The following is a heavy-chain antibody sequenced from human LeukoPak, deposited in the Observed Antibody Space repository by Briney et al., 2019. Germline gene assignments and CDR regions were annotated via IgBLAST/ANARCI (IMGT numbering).Heavy chain of an antibody. D-gene: IGHD6-13*01. CDR1: GGSLSSSSYY. J-gene: IGHJ4*02. Sequence: SETLSLTCTVSGGSLSSSSYYWGWIRQPPGKGLEWIGSIYYSGSTYYNPSLKSRVPISVDTSKNQFSLKLSSVTAADTAVYYCARQSNIAAAGRTLDYWGQGTLVTVSS. V-gene: IGHV4-39*01. CDR3: ARQSNIAAAGRTLDY. CDR2: IYYSGST.